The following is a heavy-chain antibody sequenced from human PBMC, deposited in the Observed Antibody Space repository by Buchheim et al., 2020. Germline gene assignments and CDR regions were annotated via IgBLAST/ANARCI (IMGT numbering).Heavy chain of an antibody. J-gene: IGHJ6*02. V-gene: IGHV5-10-1*03. CDR3: ARRAPLAAAGTYDYYYGMDV. CDR2: NDPSDSYT. D-gene: IGHD6-13*01. CDR1: GYSFTSYW. Sequence: EVQLVQSGAEVKKPGESLRISCKGSGYSFTSYWISWVRQMPGKGLEWMGRNDPSDSYTNYSPSFQGHVTISADKSLSTAYPQWSSLKASDTAMYYCARRAPLAAAGTYDYYYGMDVWGQGAT.